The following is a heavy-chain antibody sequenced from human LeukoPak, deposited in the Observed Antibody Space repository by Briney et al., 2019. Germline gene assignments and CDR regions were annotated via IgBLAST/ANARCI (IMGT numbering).Heavy chain of an antibody. CDR3: AATSRLKESPTYFYYGMDV. J-gene: IGHJ6*02. V-gene: IGHV5-51*01. Sequence: GESLKISCQGSGYNFTTVWVAWVRQVSGKGLEWMGIIYPGDSDTRYSPSFQGQVTISADKSTSTAYLQWSSLQASDAAMYYCAATSRLKESPTYFYYGMDVWGQGTTVTVSS. CDR2: IYPGDSDT. D-gene: IGHD1-26*01. CDR1: GYNFTTVW.